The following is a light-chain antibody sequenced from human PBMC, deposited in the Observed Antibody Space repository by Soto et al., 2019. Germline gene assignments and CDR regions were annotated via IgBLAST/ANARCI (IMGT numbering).Light chain of an antibody. Sequence: DIRMTQSPSSLSASVGDRVTITCRASQGIRNSLAWYQQKPGKVPEVLIYASSSLKSGVASRFSGSGSATDFTLTIRRLQPEDVATYYCQQYDSVPLTFGQGTKVEI. V-gene: IGKV1-27*01. CDR3: QQYDSVPLT. CDR1: QGIRNS. CDR2: ASS. J-gene: IGKJ1*01.